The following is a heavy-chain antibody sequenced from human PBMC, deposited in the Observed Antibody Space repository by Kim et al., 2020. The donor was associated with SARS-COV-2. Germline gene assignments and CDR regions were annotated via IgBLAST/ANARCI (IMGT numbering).Heavy chain of an antibody. D-gene: IGHD2-15*01. CDR1: GGSISSGNYY. J-gene: IGHJ4*02. CDR2: IYTSGST. CDR3: ASARWGMVAAAETYYFDY. V-gene: IGHV4-61*02. Sequence: SETLSLTCTVSGGSISSGNYYWTWIRQPAGRGLEWIGRIYTSGSTNYNQSLKSRVTISVDTSKNQFSLKLTSVTAADTAVYFCASARWGMVAAAETYYFDYWGQGTLVTVSS.